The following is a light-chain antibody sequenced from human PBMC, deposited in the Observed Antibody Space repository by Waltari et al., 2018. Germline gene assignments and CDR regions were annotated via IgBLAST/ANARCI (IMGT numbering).Light chain of an antibody. Sequence: EIVLTQSPGTLSLSPGERATLSCRASEIMSSSYLAWYQQRPGQAPRLVIYGASRRATGIPDRFSGSGSGTDFTLTISRLEPEDIAVYFCQQYYTTPYTFGQGTKLEIK. CDR3: QQYYTTPYT. CDR2: GAS. J-gene: IGKJ2*01. V-gene: IGKV3-20*01. CDR1: EIMSSSY.